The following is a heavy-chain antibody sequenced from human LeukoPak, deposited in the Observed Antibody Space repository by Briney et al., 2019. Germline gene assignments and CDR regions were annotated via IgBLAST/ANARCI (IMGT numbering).Heavy chain of an antibody. CDR1: RYTFASYD. J-gene: IGHJ4*02. D-gene: IGHD3-10*01. Sequence: ASVKVSCKASRYTFASYDINWVREAAGHGLEWMGWMNPNTGRTGYAQKFQGRSTMTRDTSINTAYMELTNLRSEDTAIYYCARLSQTPDYYTLGGYYYLGYWGQGTLVTVSS. V-gene: IGHV1-8*01. CDR2: MNPNTGRT. CDR3: ARLSQTPDYYTLGGYYYLGY.